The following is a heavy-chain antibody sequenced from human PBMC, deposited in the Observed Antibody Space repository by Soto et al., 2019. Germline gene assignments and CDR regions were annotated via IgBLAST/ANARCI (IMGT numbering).Heavy chain of an antibody. D-gene: IGHD2-2*01. CDR1: GGSISSGDYY. Sequence: XVQLXXXGPGLVKPSQTLSLTCTVSGGSISSGDYYWSWIRQPPGKGLEWIGYIYYSGSTYYNPSLKSRVTISVDTSKNQFSLKLSSVTAADTAVYYCARGGYCISTSCYNGYWGQGTLVTVSS. CDR2: IYYSGST. J-gene: IGHJ4*02. CDR3: ARGGYCISTSCYNGY. V-gene: IGHV4-30-4*01.